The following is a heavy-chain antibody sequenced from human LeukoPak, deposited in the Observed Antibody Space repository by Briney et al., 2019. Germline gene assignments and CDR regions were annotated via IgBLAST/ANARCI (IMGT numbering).Heavy chain of an antibody. CDR3: ARALTTADFDY. J-gene: IGHJ4*02. D-gene: IGHD4-17*01. V-gene: IGHV4-4*07. CDR2: VFTTGST. Sequence: PSETLSLTCTVSGGSIGRYYWSWIRQPAGKGLEWIGRVFTTGSTTCNPSLKSRVTMSVDTYKNQFSLKSTSMAAADTAMYYCARALTTADFDYWGQGTLVTVSS. CDR1: GGSIGRYY.